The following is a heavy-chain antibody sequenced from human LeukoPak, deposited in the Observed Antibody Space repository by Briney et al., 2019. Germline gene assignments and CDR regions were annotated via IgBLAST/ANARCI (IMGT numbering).Heavy chain of an antibody. Sequence: ATVKVSCKASGYTFTSYYMHWVRQAPGQGLEWMGIINPSGGSTSYAQKFQGRVTMTRDTSTSTVYMELSSLRSEDTAVYYCARDGYDFWSGYKYYFDYWGQGTLVTVSS. J-gene: IGHJ4*02. CDR2: INPSGGST. CDR3: ARDGYDFWSGYKYYFDY. V-gene: IGHV1-46*01. CDR1: GYTFTSYY. D-gene: IGHD3-3*01.